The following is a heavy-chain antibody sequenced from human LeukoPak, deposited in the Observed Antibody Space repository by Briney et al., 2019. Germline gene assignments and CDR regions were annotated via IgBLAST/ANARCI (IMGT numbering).Heavy chain of an antibody. V-gene: IGHV3-30*04. D-gene: IGHD5-18*01. CDR1: GFTFSSYA. J-gene: IGHJ5*02. Sequence: GGSLRLSCAASGFTFSSYAMHWVRQAPGKGLEWVALISFDGSDKYYADSVKGRFTISRDNSKSTLFLQMNSLRAEDTAIYYCATYRQVLLPFEAWGQGTLVTVSS. CDR3: ATYRQVLLPFEA. CDR2: ISFDGSDK.